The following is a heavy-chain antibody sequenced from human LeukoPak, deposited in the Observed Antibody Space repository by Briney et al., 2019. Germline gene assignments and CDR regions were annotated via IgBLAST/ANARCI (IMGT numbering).Heavy chain of an antibody. CDR1: GFTFSSYE. CDR3: VRELVPQSINSGYDSFHI. V-gene: IGHV3-48*03. CDR2: ISSSGSNI. D-gene: IGHD5-12*01. Sequence: GGSLRLSCAASGFTFSSYEMNWVRQAPGKGREWVSYISSSGSNIYYADCVKGGFTISRDNAKNSLSLQMNSLSAEDTAVYYCVRELVPQSINSGYDSFHIWGQGTVVTVSS. J-gene: IGHJ3*02.